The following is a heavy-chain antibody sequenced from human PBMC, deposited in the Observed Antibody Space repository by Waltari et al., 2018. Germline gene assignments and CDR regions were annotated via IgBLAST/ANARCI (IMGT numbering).Heavy chain of an antibody. CDR1: GGSISSGSSY. V-gene: IGHV4-61*02. Sequence: QVQLQESGTGLVKPSQPLSLTCTVSGGSISSGSSYWRWIRPPAGKGLEWIGRIDTSGSTNYNPSLKSRVTISVDTSKNQFSLKLSSVTAADTAVYYCARVGRRGYSSSWVDYWGQGTLVTVSS. D-gene: IGHD6-13*01. CDR2: IDTSGST. J-gene: IGHJ4*02. CDR3: ARVGRRGYSSSWVDY.